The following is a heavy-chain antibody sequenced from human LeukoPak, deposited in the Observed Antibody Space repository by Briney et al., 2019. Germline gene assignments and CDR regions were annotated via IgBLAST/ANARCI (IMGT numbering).Heavy chain of an antibody. V-gene: IGHV1-69*13. CDR3: ARTLYCSSTSCYSRGYYDL. Sequence: GASVKVSCKASGGTFSSYAISWVRQAPGQGLEWMGGIIPIFGTANYAQKFQGRVTITADESTSTAYMELSSLRSEDTAVYYCARTLYCSSTSCYSRGYYDLWGQGTLVTVSS. J-gene: IGHJ4*02. CDR1: GGTFSSYA. D-gene: IGHD2-2*01. CDR2: IIPIFGTA.